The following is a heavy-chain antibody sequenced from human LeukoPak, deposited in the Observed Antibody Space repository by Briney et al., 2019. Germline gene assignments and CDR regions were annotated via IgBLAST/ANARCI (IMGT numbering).Heavy chain of an antibody. V-gene: IGHV1-8*03. CDR3: ATEGPYCTSTSCYDY. CDR1: GYTFTGYY. Sequence: ASVKVSCKASGYTFTGYYMHWVRQATGQGLEWMGWMNPNSGNTGYAQKFQGRVTITRNTSISTAYMELSSLRSEDTAVYYCATEGPYCTSTSCYDYWGQGTLVTVSS. CDR2: MNPNSGNT. D-gene: IGHD2-2*01. J-gene: IGHJ4*02.